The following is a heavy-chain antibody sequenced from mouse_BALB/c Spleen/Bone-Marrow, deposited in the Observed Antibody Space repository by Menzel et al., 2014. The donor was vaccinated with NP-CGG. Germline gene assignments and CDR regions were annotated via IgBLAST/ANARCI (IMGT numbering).Heavy chain of an antibody. J-gene: IGHJ3*01. Sequence: QVQLQQSGAELAKPGASVKMSCKASGYTFTSYWMHWVKLRPGQGLEWIGYINPSTGYTEYNQKFKDKATLTADKSSSTAYMQLSSLTSEDSAVYYCARYHYGYDGFAYWGQGTLVTVSA. CDR2: INPSTGYT. CDR1: GYTFTSYW. CDR3: ARYHYGYDGFAY. V-gene: IGHV1-7*01. D-gene: IGHD2-2*01.